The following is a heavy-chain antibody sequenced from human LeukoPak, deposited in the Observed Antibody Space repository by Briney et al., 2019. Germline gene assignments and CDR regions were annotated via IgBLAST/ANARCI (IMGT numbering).Heavy chain of an antibody. J-gene: IGHJ4*02. D-gene: IGHD6-19*01. V-gene: IGHV3-30*03. Sequence: GGSLRLSCAASGFTFSSYGMHWVRQAPGKGLEWVAVVSYDGSNKYYADSVKGRFTISRDNSKNTLYLQMNSLRAEDTAVYYCARAPDLIAVASYFDYWGQGTLVTVSS. CDR3: ARAPDLIAVASYFDY. CDR2: VSYDGSNK. CDR1: GFTFSSYG.